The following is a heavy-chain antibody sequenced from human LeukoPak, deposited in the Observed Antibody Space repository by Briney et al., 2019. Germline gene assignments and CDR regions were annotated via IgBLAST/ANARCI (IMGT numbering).Heavy chain of an antibody. D-gene: IGHD5-18*01. CDR3: AKDRRGRGYSYGYLDY. J-gene: IGHJ4*02. CDR1: GFTFSSYW. V-gene: IGHV3-74*01. CDR2: ISTDGSST. Sequence: GGSLRLSCAASGFTFSSYWMHWVRQAPGKGLVYVSRISTDGSSTSYADSVKGRFTMSRDNAKNTLYLQMNSLRAEDTAVYYCAKDRRGRGYSYGYLDYWGQGTLVTVSS.